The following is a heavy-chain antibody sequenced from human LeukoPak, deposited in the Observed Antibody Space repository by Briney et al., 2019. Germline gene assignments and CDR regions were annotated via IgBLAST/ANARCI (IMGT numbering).Heavy chain of an antibody. CDR1: GYTFTSYG. J-gene: IGHJ3*02. CDR3: AGALTVPAAMQDAFDI. Sequence: ASVKVSCKASGYTFTSYGISWVRQAPGQGLEWMGWISAYNGNTNYAQKFQGRVTITADKSTSTAYMELSSLRSEDTAVYYCAGALTVPAAMQDAFDIWGQGTMVTVSS. D-gene: IGHD2-2*01. CDR2: ISAYNGNT. V-gene: IGHV1-18*04.